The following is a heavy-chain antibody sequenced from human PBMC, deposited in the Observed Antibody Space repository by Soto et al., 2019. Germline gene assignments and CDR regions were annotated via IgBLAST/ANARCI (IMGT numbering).Heavy chain of an antibody. CDR1: GGSFRDYF. V-gene: IGHV4-34*01. J-gene: IGHJ4*01. D-gene: IGHD5-18*01. Sequence: LSLTCAVYGGSFRDYFWGWIRQPPGKGLEWIAEITHSGSTNYNPSLKSRVTISVDPSKNQFSLKVRSVTAADTAKYYCARIIKIPEAILGYFDFWGHGNLVTVSS. CDR3: ARIIKIPEAILGYFDF. CDR2: ITHSGST.